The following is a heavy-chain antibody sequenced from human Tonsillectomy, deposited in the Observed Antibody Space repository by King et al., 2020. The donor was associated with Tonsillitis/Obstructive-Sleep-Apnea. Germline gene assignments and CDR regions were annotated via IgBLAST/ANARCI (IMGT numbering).Heavy chain of an antibody. CDR1: GFTFSSYG. D-gene: IGHD3-3*01. V-gene: IGHV3-33*01. CDR2: IWYDGSNK. J-gene: IGHJ3*02. Sequence: VQLVESGGGVVQPGRSLRLSCAASGFTFSSYGMHWVRQAPGKGLEWVAVIWYDGSNKYYADSVKGRFTNSRDNSKNTLYLKMNSLRAEDTAVYYWSGNGRIYDFWGGSPWIQFDIWGQGTMVPVSS. CDR3: SGNGRIYDFWGGSPWIQFDI.